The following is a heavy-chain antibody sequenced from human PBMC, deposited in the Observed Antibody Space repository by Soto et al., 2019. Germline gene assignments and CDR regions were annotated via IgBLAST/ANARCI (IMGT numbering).Heavy chain of an antibody. V-gene: IGHV4-34*01. D-gene: IGHD6-13*01. Sequence: ETLSLTCAVYGGSFSGYYWSWIRQPPGKGLEWIGEINHSGSTNYNPSLKSRVTISVDTSKNQFSLKLSSVTAADTAVYYCAREVRVRMGIAAAGRDYYGMDVWGQGTTVTVSS. CDR3: AREVRVRMGIAAAGRDYYGMDV. CDR2: INHSGST. CDR1: GGSFSGYY. J-gene: IGHJ6*02.